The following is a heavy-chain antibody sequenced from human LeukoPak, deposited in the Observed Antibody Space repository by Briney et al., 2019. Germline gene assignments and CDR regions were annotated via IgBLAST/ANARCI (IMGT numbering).Heavy chain of an antibody. V-gene: IGHV3-13*01. J-gene: IGHJ4*02. CDR2: IGTAGDT. D-gene: IGHD1-26*01. CDR1: GFTFSRYD. CDR3: ARGGQYSGSYYSFDY. Sequence: PGGSLRLSCAASGFTFSRYDMHWVRQGTGKGLEWVSTIGTAGDTYYSGSVKGRFTISREYAKNSFYLQMNSLRAGDTAVYCCARGGQYSGSYYSFDYWGQGTLVTVSS.